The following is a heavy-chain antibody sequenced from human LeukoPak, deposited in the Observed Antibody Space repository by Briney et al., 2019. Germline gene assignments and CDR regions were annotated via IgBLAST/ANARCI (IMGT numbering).Heavy chain of an antibody. CDR1: GFAVSSNH. J-gene: IGHJ1*01. V-gene: IGHV3-53*01. CDR2: VFNGGST. Sequence: GGSLRLSCAASGFAVSSNHMNWVRQAPGKGLEWVSVVFNGGSTYYADSVKGRFTISRDNSKNTLYLQMNSLRAEDTAVYYCATSIVGLTYDEHFQHWGQGTLVTVSS. CDR3: ATSIVGLTYDEHFQH. D-gene: IGHD1-26*01.